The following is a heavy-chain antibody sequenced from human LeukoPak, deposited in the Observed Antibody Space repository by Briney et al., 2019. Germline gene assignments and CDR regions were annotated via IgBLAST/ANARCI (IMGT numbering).Heavy chain of an antibody. CDR1: GFTFSSYA. CDR2: ISYDGSNK. V-gene: IGHV3-30-3*01. J-gene: IGHJ6*02. CDR3: ARELGYCSSTSCGYYGMDV. Sequence: PGGSLRLSCAASGFTFSSYAMHWVRQAPGKGLEWVAVISYDGSNKYYADSVKGRFTISRDNSKNTLYLQMNSLRAEDTAVYYCARELGYCSSTSCGYYGMDVWGQGTTVTVSS. D-gene: IGHD2-2*01.